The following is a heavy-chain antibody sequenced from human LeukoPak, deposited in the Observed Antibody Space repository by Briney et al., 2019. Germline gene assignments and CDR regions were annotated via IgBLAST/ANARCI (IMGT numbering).Heavy chain of an antibody. J-gene: IGHJ4*02. D-gene: IGHD3-16*02. CDR2: ISAFNGET. CDR1: GYTFTSHG. CDR3: ARDPSNTSGRYTYFDY. Sequence: ASVNVSFKTYGYTFTSHGISWVRQAPGQGLEWMGWISAFNGETHYAQNLQGRVTMTTDTSTSTAYMELRSLRSDDTAVYYCARDPSNTSGRYTYFDYWGQGTLVTVSS. V-gene: IGHV1-18*01.